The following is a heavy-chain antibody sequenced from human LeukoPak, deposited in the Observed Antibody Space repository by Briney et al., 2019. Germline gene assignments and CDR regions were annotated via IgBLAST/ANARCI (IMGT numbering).Heavy chain of an antibody. CDR1: GGTFSRYT. Sequence: AASVKVSCKASGGTFSRYTVSWVRQAPGQGLEWMGGIIPMFDTANYAQKFQGRVTITTDESTSTAYMELSSLRSEDTAVYFCATDGTGSSSRLWTYWGQGTLVTVSS. CDR2: IIPMFDTA. D-gene: IGHD6-13*01. V-gene: IGHV1-69*05. CDR3: ATDGTGSSSRLWTY. J-gene: IGHJ4*02.